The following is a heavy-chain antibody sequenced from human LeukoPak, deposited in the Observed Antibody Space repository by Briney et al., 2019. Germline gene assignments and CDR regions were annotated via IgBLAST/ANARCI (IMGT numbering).Heavy chain of an antibody. CDR1: GFTFSSYX. Sequence: GGSLRLSCAASGFTFSSYXMNWVRQAPGKXXXXXXSISSSSSYIYYADSVXGRFTISRDNAKNSLYLQMNSLRAEDTAVYYCARVPTLANNWYFDLWGRGTLVTVSS. D-gene: IGHD1-26*01. V-gene: IGHV3-21*01. CDR2: ISSSSSYI. CDR3: ARVPTLANNWYFDL. J-gene: IGHJ2*01.